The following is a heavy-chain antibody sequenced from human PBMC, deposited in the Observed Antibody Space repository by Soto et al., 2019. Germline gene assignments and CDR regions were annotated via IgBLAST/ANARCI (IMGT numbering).Heavy chain of an antibody. CDR3: SRSLDS. J-gene: IGHJ5*01. CDR2: INPEGSEK. V-gene: IGHV3-7*01. Sequence: GGSLRLSCAASGFTFSSFWMDWVRQAPGKGLEWVANINPEGSEKHCVDSVKGRFTISRDNAKNSLYLQMSSLTAEDSALYYCSRSLDSWGHGTRVTVSS. CDR1: GFTFSSFW.